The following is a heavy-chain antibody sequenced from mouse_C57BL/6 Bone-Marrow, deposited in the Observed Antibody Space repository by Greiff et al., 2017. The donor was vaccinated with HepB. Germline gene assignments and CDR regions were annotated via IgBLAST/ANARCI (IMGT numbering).Heavy chain of an antibody. Sequence: EVKLMESGGGLVQPGGSLSLSCAASGFTFTDYYMSWVRQPPGKALEWLGFIRNKANGYTTEYSASVKGRFTISRDNSQSILYLQMNALRAEDSATYYCASHRQLRLPFAYWGQGTLVTVSA. V-gene: IGHV7-3*01. CDR3: ASHRQLRLPFAY. J-gene: IGHJ3*01. CDR2: IRNKANGYTT. D-gene: IGHD3-2*02. CDR1: GFTFTDYY.